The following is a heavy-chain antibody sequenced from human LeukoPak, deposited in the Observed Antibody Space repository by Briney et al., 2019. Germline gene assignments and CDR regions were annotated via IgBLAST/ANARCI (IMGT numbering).Heavy chain of an antibody. CDR3: ARDPSSGWYLKGWFDP. D-gene: IGHD6-19*01. J-gene: IGHJ5*02. V-gene: IGHV3-21*01. CDR1: GFTFSSYH. Sequence: PGGSLRLSCEVSGFTFSSYHMNWVRQAPGKGLEWVSSIGSSGSYIYYADSLTGRFTISRDNAKNSLYLQMNSLRAEDTAVYYCARDPSSGWYLKGWFDPWGQGTLVTVSS. CDR2: IGSSGSYI.